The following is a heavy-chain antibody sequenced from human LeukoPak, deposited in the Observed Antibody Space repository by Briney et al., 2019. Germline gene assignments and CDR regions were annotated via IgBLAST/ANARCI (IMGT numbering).Heavy chain of an antibody. Sequence: ASVKVSCKASGYSFTSYYIHWVRQAPGQGLEWMGILHPSGGSTNYPQNLRGRVSMTRDTSTSTVYMELSSLRSEDTAVYYCVRELSRGYFDYWGQGTLVTVSS. CDR3: VRELSRGYFDY. D-gene: IGHD2/OR15-2a*01. CDR1: GYSFTSYY. J-gene: IGHJ4*02. CDR2: LHPSGGST. V-gene: IGHV1-46*01.